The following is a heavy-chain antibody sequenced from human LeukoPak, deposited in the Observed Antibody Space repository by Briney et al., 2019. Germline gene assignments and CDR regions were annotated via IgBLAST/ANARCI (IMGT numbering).Heavy chain of an antibody. Sequence: GGSLRLSRAASGFTFSSYWMSWVRQAPGKGLEWVANINKDGGEKYYVDSVKGRFTISRDNAKNSLYLQMNSLRADDTAVYYCVKDSPPRYSGSPPAYWGQGTLVTVSS. J-gene: IGHJ4*02. CDR1: GFTFSSYW. CDR3: VKDSPPRYSGSPPAY. CDR2: INKDGGEK. D-gene: IGHD1-26*01. V-gene: IGHV3-7*03.